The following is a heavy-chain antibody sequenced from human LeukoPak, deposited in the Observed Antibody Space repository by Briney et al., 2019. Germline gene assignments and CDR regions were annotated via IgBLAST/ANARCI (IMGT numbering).Heavy chain of an antibody. Sequence: GGSLRLSCAASGFSFTTYWMSWVRPAPAQGLDWVANIKQDGSVKYYVDSVKGRFTISRDNAKSSVYLQINNLRVEDTAVYYCARIGYSSSCFDYWGQGTLVTVSS. CDR2: IKQDGSVK. D-gene: IGHD6-13*01. CDR1: GFSFTTYW. CDR3: ARIGYSSSCFDY. V-gene: IGHV3-7*03. J-gene: IGHJ4*02.